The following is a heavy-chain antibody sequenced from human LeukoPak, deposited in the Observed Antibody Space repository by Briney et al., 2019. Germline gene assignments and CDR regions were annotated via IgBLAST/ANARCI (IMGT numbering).Heavy chain of an antibody. Sequence: GGSLRLSCAASGFTFSSYGMHWVGQAPGKGLEGVAVISYDGSNKDYADSVKGRFTISRDNSKNTLYLQMNSLRAEDTALYYCAKDTPSGYYYGSGRLRIYYYYMDVWGKGTTVTISS. CDR3: AKDTPSGYYYGSGRLRIYYYYMDV. CDR2: ISYDGSNK. V-gene: IGHV3-30*18. D-gene: IGHD3-10*01. J-gene: IGHJ6*03. CDR1: GFTFSSYG.